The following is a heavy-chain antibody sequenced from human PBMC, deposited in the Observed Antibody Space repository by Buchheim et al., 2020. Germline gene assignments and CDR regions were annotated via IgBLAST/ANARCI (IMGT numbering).Heavy chain of an antibody. CDR1: GGSISSYY. J-gene: IGHJ4*02. CDR2: IYYSGST. V-gene: IGHV4-59*01. Sequence: QVQLQESGPGLVKPSETLSLTCTVSGGSISSYYWSWIRQPPGKGLEWIGYIYYSGSTNYNPSLKRRVTISVDTSKNKFSLKLSSVTAADTAVYYCARGRHYDILTGYYKGVFFDYWGQGTL. CDR3: ARGRHYDILTGYYKGVFFDY. D-gene: IGHD3-9*01.